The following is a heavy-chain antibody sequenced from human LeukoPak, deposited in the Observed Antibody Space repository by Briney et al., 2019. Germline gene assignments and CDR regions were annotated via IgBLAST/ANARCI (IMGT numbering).Heavy chain of an antibody. J-gene: IGHJ4*02. D-gene: IGHD1-26*01. Sequence: GASVKVSCKTSGYTFSSHSMNWVRQAPGKGLEWVSYISSSSSAIYYADSVKGRFTISRDNAKNSLYLQMNSLRAEDTAVYYCARDQWSSLVGATKAFDYWGQGTLVTVSS. V-gene: IGHV3-48*04. CDR1: GYTFSSHS. CDR2: ISSSSSAI. CDR3: ARDQWSSLVGATKAFDY.